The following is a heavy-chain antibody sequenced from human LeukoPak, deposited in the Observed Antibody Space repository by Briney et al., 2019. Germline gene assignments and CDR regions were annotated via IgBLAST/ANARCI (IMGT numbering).Heavy chain of an antibody. CDR2: INPNSGGT. Sequence: ASVKVSCKASGYTFTGYYMHWVRQAPGQGLEWMGWINPNSGGTNYAQKFQGRVTMTRDTSISTAYMELSRLRSDDTAVYYCARDQAYGSGSYEEYYFDYWGQGTLVTVSS. CDR1: GYTFTGYY. V-gene: IGHV1-2*02. J-gene: IGHJ4*02. D-gene: IGHD3-10*01. CDR3: ARDQAYGSGSYEEYYFDY.